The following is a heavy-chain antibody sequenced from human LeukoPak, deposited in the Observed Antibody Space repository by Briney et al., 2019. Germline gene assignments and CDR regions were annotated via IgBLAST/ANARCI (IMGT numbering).Heavy chain of an antibody. V-gene: IGHV3-21*01. J-gene: IGHJ4*02. CDR3: ARGPLDIVVVPAAPNYFDY. D-gene: IGHD2-2*03. Sequence: GGFLRLSCAASGFTFSSYWMSWVRQAPGKGLEWVSSISSSSSYIYYADSVKGRFTISRDNAKNSLYLQMNSLRAEDTAVYYCARGPLDIVVVPAAPNYFDYWGQGTLVTVSS. CDR2: ISSSSSYI. CDR1: GFTFSSYW.